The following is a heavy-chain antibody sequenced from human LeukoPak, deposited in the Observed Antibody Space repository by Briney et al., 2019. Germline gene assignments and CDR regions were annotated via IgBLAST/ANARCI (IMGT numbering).Heavy chain of an antibody. J-gene: IGHJ2*01. D-gene: IGHD4-17*01. V-gene: IGHV3-7*03. CDR1: GFTFSSYW. CDR3: ARVSSGEGFDL. CDR2: IKEDGSEK. Sequence: HAGGSLRLSCAASGFTFSSYWMSWVRQAPGKGLEWVANIKEDGSEKYYVDSVKGRFTISRDNAKDLLYLQMNSLRAEDTAVYYCARVSSGEGFDLWGRGTLVTVSS.